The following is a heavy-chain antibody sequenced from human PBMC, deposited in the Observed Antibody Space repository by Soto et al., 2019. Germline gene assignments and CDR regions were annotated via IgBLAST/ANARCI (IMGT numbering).Heavy chain of an antibody. CDR3: AREYYDHWKGCFDP. CDR1: GGSVSSVSYY. Sequence: SETLSLTCTVSGGSVSSVSYYWSWLRQPPGKGLEWFGNNYYSGSTNYNPAHKSQVRISVATSKNQYSLKLKTVTVEDTAVYYCAREYYDHWKGCFDPWVQGTLVTVSS. V-gene: IGHV4-61*01. D-gene: IGHD3-22*01. J-gene: IGHJ5*02. CDR2: NYYSGST.